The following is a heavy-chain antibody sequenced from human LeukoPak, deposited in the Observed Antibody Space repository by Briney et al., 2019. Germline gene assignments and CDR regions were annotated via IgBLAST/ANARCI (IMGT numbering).Heavy chain of an antibody. CDR1: GFTFSSYA. J-gene: IGHJ6*03. V-gene: IGHV3-64*01. CDR3: ARDPLRFGLLFRPGPYYYMDV. D-gene: IGHD2-21*02. Sequence: GGSLRLSCAASGFTFSSYAMHWVRQAPGKGLEYVSAISSNGGSTYYANSVKGRFTISRDNSKNTLYLQMGSLRAEDMAVYYCARDPLRFGLLFRPGPYYYMDVWGKGTTVTVSS. CDR2: ISSNGGST.